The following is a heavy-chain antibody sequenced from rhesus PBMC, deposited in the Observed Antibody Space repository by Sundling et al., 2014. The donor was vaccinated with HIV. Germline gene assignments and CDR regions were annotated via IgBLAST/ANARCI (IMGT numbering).Heavy chain of an antibody. CDR1: GFTFSDHY. Sequence: EVELVESGGGLARPGGSLRLSCVGSGFTFSDHYMNWFRQAPGKGLEWVGRIRNKVTIYPPDYAASVKGRFTISRDDSKNTLYLQMSSLKTEDTAVYFCCRDLGGYGHAYGYFDNWGQGVLVTISS. D-gene: IGHD5-36*01. CDR2: IRNKVTIYPP. CDR3: CRDLGGYGHAYGYFDN. J-gene: IGHJ4*01. V-gene: IGHV3-38*01.